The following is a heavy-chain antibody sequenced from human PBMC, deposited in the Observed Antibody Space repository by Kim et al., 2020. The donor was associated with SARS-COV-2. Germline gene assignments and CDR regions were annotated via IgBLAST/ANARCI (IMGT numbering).Heavy chain of an antibody. Sequence: GGSLRLSCAGSGFTFSNAWMSWVRQAPGKGPEWVGRIKSKTDGGTTDYAPPVKGRFTILRDDSKNTLYLQMNSLKTEDTAVYYCTVYCRSTSCLTFMDVWGQGTTVTVSS. V-gene: IGHV3-15*01. J-gene: IGHJ6*02. CDR2: IKSKTDGGTT. CDR1: GFTFSNAW. CDR3: TVYCRSTSCLTFMDV. D-gene: IGHD2-2*01.